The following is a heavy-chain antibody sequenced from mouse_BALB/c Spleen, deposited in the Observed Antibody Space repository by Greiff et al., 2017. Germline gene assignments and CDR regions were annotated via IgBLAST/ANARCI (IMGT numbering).Heavy chain of an antibody. CDR1: GYTFTSYT. J-gene: IGHJ1*01. V-gene: IGHV1-4*01. Sequence: QVQLQQPGSELARPGASVKLSCKASGYTFTSYTMHWVKQRPGQGLEWIGYINPSSGYTNYNQKFKDKATLTADKSSSTAYMQLSSLTSEDSAVYYGASSFITTATNFDVWGAGTTVTVSA. D-gene: IGHD1-2*01. CDR3: ASSFITTATNFDV. CDR2: INPSSGYT.